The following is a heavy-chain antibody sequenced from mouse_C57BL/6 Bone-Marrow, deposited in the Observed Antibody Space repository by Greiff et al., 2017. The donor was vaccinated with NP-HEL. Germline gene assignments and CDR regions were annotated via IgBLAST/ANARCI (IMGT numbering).Heavy chain of an antibody. CDR3: ARTPGGYYFDY. J-gene: IGHJ2*01. Sequence: VQLQQPGAELVRPGTSVKLSCKASGYTFTSYWMHWVKQRPGQGLEWIGVIDPSDSYTNYNQKFKGKATLTVDTSSSTAYMQLSSLTSEDSAVYYCARTPGGYYFDYWGKGTTLTVSS. CDR1: GYTFTSYW. CDR2: IDPSDSYT. V-gene: IGHV1-59*01.